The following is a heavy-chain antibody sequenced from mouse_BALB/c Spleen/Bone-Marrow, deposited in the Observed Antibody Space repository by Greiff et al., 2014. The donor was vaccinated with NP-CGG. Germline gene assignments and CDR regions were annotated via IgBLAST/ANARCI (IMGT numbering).Heavy chain of an antibody. Sequence: LQQSGSELVRPGASVKLSCKASGYTFTSYWMHWVKQRPGQGLEWIGNIYPGSGSTNYDEKFKSKATLTVDTSSSTAYTQLSSLTSEDSAVYYCTRDYDWVPDYWGQGTTLTVSS. D-gene: IGHD1-1*01. CDR2: IYPGSGST. V-gene: IGHV1S22*01. CDR3: TRDYDWVPDY. J-gene: IGHJ2*01. CDR1: GYTFTSYW.